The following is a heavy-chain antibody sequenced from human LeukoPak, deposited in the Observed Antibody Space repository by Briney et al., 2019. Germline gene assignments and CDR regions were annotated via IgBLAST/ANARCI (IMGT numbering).Heavy chain of an antibody. CDR2: INPSGGST. D-gene: IGHD2-15*01. V-gene: IGHV1-46*01. J-gene: IGHJ4*02. CDR3: ARGHCSGGSCYDY. CDR1: GYTLTELS. Sequence: GASVKVSCKVSGYTLTELSMHWVRQAPGKGLEWMGIINPSGGSTSYAQKFQGRVTMTRDTSTSTVYMELSSLRSEDTAVYYCARGHCSGGSCYDYWGQGTLVTVSS.